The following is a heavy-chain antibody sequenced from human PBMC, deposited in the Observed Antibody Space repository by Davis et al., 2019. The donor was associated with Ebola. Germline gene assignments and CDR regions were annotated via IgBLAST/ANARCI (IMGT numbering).Heavy chain of an antibody. J-gene: IGHJ1*01. CDR3: ARDELGSGTN. CDR1: GGSFSTYT. D-gene: IGHD1-26*01. V-gene: IGHV1-69*08. CDR2: IIPMLGTP. Sequence: SVKVSCKASGGSFSTYTISWVRQAPGQGLEWMGRIIPMLGTPNYAQRFQGRVTITADRSTNTAYMQLSSLRSEDTAVYYCARDELGSGTNWGQGTLVTVSS.